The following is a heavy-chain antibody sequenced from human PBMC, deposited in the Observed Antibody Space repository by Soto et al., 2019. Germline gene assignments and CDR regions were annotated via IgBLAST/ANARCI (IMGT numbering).Heavy chain of an antibody. CDR3: VRAAAREDN. CDR1: GFTFSGYW. Sequence: EVRLEESGGTVVPPGGSLRLSCVASGFTFSGYWMHWVRQAPGQGLTVVPRVNTDGSDTLYADSVKGRFTISRDNSKETLYLEINSPRVEDTGVYFCVRAAAREDNWGQGTLVTVSS. J-gene: IGHJ4*02. CDR2: VNTDGSDT. D-gene: IGHD1-26*01. V-gene: IGHV3-74*01.